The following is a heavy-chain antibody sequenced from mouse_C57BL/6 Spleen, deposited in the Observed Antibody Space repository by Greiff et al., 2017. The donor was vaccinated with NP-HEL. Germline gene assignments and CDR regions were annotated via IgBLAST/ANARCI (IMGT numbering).Heavy chain of an antibody. CDR3: ARHYYGSSYWYFDV. Sequence: EVMLVESGGGLVKPGGSLKLSCAASGFTFSDYGMHWVRQAPEKGLEWVAYISSGSSTIYYADTVKGRFPISRDNAKNTLFLQMTSLRSEDTAMYYGARHYYGSSYWYFDVWGTGTTVTVSS. V-gene: IGHV5-17*01. J-gene: IGHJ1*03. D-gene: IGHD1-1*01. CDR2: ISSGSSTI. CDR1: GFTFSDYG.